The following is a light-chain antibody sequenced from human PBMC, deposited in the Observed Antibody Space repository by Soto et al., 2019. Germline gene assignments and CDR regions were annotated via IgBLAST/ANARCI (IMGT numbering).Light chain of an antibody. V-gene: IGKV1-5*01. CDR3: QQYGSYSLWT. CDR1: QTISTY. Sequence: DIQMTQNNSTRSASAGGGGTITCRASQTISTYLAWYQQKPGRAPKLLIYDASGLEGGVPSRFSGSGSGTEFTLTISSLQPDDFATCYCQQYGSYSLWTFGHVSMVDIK. CDR2: DAS. J-gene: IGKJ1*01.